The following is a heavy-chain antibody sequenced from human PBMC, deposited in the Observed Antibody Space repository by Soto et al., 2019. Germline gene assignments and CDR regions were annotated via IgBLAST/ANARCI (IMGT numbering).Heavy chain of an antibody. J-gene: IGHJ4*02. D-gene: IGHD3-22*01. CDR1: GFTFSSYG. Sequence: LRLSCAASGFTFSSYGMHWVRQAPGKGLEWVAVIWYDGSNKYYADSVKGRFTISRDNSKNTLYLQMNSLRAEDTAVYYCARDPKSINYYDSSGFDYWGQGTLVTVSS. V-gene: IGHV3-33*01. CDR2: IWYDGSNK. CDR3: ARDPKSINYYDSSGFDY.